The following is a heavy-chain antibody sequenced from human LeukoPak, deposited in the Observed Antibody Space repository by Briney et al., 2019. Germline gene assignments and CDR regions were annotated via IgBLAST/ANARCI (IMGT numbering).Heavy chain of an antibody. CDR3: ARGPEVVTAFN. CDR2: IYYSGST. Sequence: KSSETLSLTCTVSGGSISSSSYYWGWIRQPPGKGLEWIGSIYYSGSTYYNPSLKSRVTISVDTSKNQFSLKLSSVTAADTAVYYCARGPEVVTAFNWGQGTLVTVSS. CDR1: GGSISSSSYY. V-gene: IGHV4-39*07. J-gene: IGHJ4*02. D-gene: IGHD2-21*02.